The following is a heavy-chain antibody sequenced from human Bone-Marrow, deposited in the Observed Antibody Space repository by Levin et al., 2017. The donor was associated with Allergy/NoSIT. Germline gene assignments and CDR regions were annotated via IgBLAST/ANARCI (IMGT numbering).Heavy chain of an antibody. V-gene: IGHV3-30-3*01. D-gene: IGHD1-1*01. Sequence: GESLKISCAASGFTFSSYAMHWVRQAPGKGLEWVAVISYDGSNKYYADSVKGRFTISRDNSKNTLYLQMNSLRAEDTAVYYCARRTTVRGRFDYWGQGTLVTVSS. J-gene: IGHJ4*02. CDR3: ARRTTVRGRFDY. CDR2: ISYDGSNK. CDR1: GFTFSSYA.